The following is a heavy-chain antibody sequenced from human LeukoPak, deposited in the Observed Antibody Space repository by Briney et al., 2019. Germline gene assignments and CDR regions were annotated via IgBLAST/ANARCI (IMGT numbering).Heavy chain of an antibody. D-gene: IGHD3-10*01. CDR3: AKDLLRLLWFGSFDY. V-gene: IGHV3-23*01. CDR2: ISGSGGST. CDR1: GFTFSSYA. Sequence: GGSLRLSCAASGFTFSSYAMSWVRQAPGKGLEWVSAISGSGGSTYYADSVKGRFTISRDNSKNTLYLQMNSLRAEDTAVYYCAKDLLRLLWFGSFDYWGQGTLVTVSS. J-gene: IGHJ4*02.